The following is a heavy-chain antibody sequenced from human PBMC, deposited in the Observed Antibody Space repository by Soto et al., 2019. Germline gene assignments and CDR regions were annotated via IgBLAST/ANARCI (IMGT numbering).Heavy chain of an antibody. D-gene: IGHD2-2*01. CDR3: ARDGRGYCSSTSCSSWFDP. J-gene: IGHJ5*02. CDR1: GYTFTSYY. CDR2: INPSGGST. Sequence: ASVKVSCKASGYTFTSYYMHWVRQAPGQGLEWMGIINPSGGSTSYAQKFQGRVTMTRDTSTSTVYMELSSLRSEDPAVYYCARDGRGYCSSTSCSSWFDPWGQRTLVTVSS. V-gene: IGHV1-46*03.